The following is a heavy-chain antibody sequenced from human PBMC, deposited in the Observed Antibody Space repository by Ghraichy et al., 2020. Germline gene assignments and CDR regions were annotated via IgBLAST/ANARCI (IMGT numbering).Heavy chain of an antibody. Sequence: SETLSLTCTVSGGAINSGSHYWGWIRQPPGKGLEWIGSIYFGGNTYYNPSLRSRVTISVDTSKNQFSLKVGSVTAADTAMYYCARQFPAPYYYDPSGLEVWGQGTLVTVSS. CDR3: ARQFPAPYYYDPSGLEV. D-gene: IGHD3-22*01. CDR2: IYFGGNT. V-gene: IGHV4-39*01. CDR1: GGAINSGSHY. J-gene: IGHJ1*01.